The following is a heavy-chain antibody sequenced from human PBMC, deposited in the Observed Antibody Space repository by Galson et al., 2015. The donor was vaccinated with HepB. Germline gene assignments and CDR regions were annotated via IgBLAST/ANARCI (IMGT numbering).Heavy chain of an antibody. Sequence: SLRLSCAASGFTFSSYGMHWVRQAPGKGLEWVAVISYDGSNKYYADSVKGRFTISRDNSKNTLYLQMNSLRAEDTAVYYCAKDLHYYDSSGWHVAYNAFDIWGQGTMVTVSS. D-gene: IGHD3-22*01. CDR2: ISYDGSNK. J-gene: IGHJ3*02. V-gene: IGHV3-30*18. CDR3: AKDLHYYDSSGWHVAYNAFDI. CDR1: GFTFSSYG.